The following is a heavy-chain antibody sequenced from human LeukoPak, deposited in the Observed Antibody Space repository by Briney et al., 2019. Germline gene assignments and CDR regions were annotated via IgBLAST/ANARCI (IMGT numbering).Heavy chain of an antibody. CDR2: ISASGGAT. V-gene: IGHV3-23*01. J-gene: IGHJ4*02. Sequence: PGGTLRLSCTASGFTFSSYDMNWARQAPGQGLDWVSTISASGGATYYAVSVRGRFSISRDNFKNTLYLQMNSLRAEDTAIYYCAKRVQLTYWGQGTLVTVSS. CDR1: GFTFSSYD. CDR3: AKRVQLTY. D-gene: IGHD5-18*01.